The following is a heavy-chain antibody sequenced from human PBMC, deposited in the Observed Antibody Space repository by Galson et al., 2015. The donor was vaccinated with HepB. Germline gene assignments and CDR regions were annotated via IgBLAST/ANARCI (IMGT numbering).Heavy chain of an antibody. CDR2: IKQDGSEK. CDR1: GFTFSSYW. V-gene: IGHV3-7*01. J-gene: IGHJ3*02. CDR3: ARDLVPSSWPNAFDI. D-gene: IGHD2-15*01. Sequence: SLRLSCAASGFTFSSYWMSWVRQAPGKGLEWVPNIKQDGSEKYYVDSVKGRFTISRDNAKNSLYLQMNSLRAEDTAVYYCARDLVPSSWPNAFDIWGQGTMVTVSS.